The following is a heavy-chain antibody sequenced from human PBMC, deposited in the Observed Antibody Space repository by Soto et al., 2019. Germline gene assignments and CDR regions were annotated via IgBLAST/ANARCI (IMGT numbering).Heavy chain of an antibody. D-gene: IGHD4-4*01. CDR2: ISSSGSTI. CDR3: ARALTPHSTYSKVPREDV. V-gene: IGHV3-11*01. J-gene: IGHJ6*02. CDR1: GFTFSDYY. Sequence: PGGSLRLSCAASGFTFSDYYMSWIRQAPGKGLEWVSYISSSGSTIYYADSVKGRFTISRDNAKNSLYLQMNSLRAEDTAVYYCARALTPHSTYSKVPREDVRGQGTTVTVSS.